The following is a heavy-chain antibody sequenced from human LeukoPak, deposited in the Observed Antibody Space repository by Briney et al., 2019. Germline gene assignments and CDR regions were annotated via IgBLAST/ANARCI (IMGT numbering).Heavy chain of an antibody. CDR2: IRYDGSNK. D-gene: IGHD2-2*01. J-gene: IGHJ4*02. Sequence: GSLRLSCAASGFTFSSFGMHWVRQAPGKGLGWVAFIRYDGSNKYYADSVKGRFTISRDNSKNTLYLQMNSLRAEDTAVYYCANVGYCSSTSCYDSYWGQGTLVTVPS. CDR1: GFTFSSFG. CDR3: ANVGYCSSTSCYDSY. V-gene: IGHV3-30*02.